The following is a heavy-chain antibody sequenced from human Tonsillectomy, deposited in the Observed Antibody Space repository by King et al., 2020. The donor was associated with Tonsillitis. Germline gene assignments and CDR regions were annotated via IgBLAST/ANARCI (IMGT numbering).Heavy chain of an antibody. CDR3: AKSCGGDCYSAHVRYFDL. CDR1: GFTFSSYG. CDR2: ISYDGSNK. Sequence: VQLVESGGGVVQPGRSLRLSCAASGFTFSSYGMHWVRQAPGKGLEWVAVISYDGSNKYYADSVKGRFTISRDNSKNTLYLQMNSLRAEDTAVYYCAKSCGGDCYSAHVRYFDLRGRGTLVTVSS. J-gene: IGHJ2*01. D-gene: IGHD2-21*02. V-gene: IGHV3-30*18.